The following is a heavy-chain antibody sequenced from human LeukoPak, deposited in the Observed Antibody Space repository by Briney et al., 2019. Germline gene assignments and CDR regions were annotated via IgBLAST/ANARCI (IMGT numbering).Heavy chain of an antibody. J-gene: IGHJ4*02. Sequence: PGGSLRLSCAASGFTFSSYAMTWVRQAPGKGLEWVANIKPDGRETYYSDSVKGRFTISRDNAQNSLHLDMNNLSAEDTAVYYCARDDSGWYSFDSWGQGTLVTVSS. V-gene: IGHV3-7*04. CDR3: ARDDSGWYSFDS. D-gene: IGHD6-19*01. CDR2: IKPDGRET. CDR1: GFTFSSYA.